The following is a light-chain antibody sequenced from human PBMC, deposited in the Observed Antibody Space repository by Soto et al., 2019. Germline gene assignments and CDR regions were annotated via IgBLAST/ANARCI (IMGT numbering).Light chain of an antibody. J-gene: IGLJ2*01. CDR2: DVN. CDR3: RSYAIGNIVL. V-gene: IGLV2-14*03. CDR1: SSDIGGYNF. Sequence: QSVLTQPASVSGSPGQSVTISCAGTSSDIGGYNFVSWYQQHPGKAPKLMIYDVNQRPSGVSHRFSGSKSYNTASLTISGLQSEDEADYYCRSYAIGNIVLFGGGTQLTVL.